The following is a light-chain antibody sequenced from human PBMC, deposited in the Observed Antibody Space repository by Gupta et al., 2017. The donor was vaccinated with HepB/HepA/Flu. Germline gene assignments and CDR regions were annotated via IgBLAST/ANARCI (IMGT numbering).Light chain of an antibody. J-gene: IGKJ4*01. CDR3: QQRGNWPFT. Sequence: IVLTQSPATLSFSPGERATHSCRASPGVSSYLAWYSQKPGQAPRLLIYEASNSATGIPARFSGSGSGTDFTLTISSLEPEDFAVYYCQQRGNWPFTFGGGTKVEI. CDR2: EAS. V-gene: IGKV3-11*01. CDR1: PGVSSY.